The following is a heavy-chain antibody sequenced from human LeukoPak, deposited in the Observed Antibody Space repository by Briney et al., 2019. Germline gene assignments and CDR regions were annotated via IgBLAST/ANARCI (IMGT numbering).Heavy chain of an antibody. V-gene: IGHV4-59*01. J-gene: IGHJ4*02. Sequence: SETLSLTCTVSGGSISSYYWSWIRQPPGKGLEWIGYIYYSGSTNYNPSLKSRVTISVDTSKNQFSLRLTSVTAADTAVYYCARAADYGGNSGFDYWGQGTLVTVSS. D-gene: IGHD4-23*01. CDR2: IYYSGST. CDR3: ARAADYGGNSGFDY. CDR1: GGSISSYY.